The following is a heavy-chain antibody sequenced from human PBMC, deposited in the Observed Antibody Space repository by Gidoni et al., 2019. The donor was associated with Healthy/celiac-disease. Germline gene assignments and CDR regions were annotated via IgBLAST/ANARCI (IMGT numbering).Heavy chain of an antibody. CDR1: GFTFDDYA. D-gene: IGHD2-15*01. CDR2: ISWNSGSI. CDR3: AKAYCSGGSCYSGYYGMDV. J-gene: IGHJ6*02. Sequence: AASGFTFDDYAMHWVRQAQGTGLEWVSGISWNSGSIGYADSVKGRLTISRDNAKNSLYLQMNSLRAEDTALYYCAKAYCSGGSCYSGYYGMDVWGQGTTVTVSS. V-gene: IGHV3-9*01.